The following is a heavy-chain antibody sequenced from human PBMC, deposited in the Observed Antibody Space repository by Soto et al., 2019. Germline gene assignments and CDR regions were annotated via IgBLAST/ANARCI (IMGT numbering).Heavy chain of an antibody. CDR3: ARDASTSWHYLDY. CDR2: IYHSGNT. J-gene: IGHJ4*02. Sequence: QVQLQESGPGLVKPSQTLSLTCTVSGGSINSGGYYWSWIRQHPEKGLEWIGHIYHSGNTYYNPSLKSRVTISVDTSKNQFSLKLSSVTAAETAVYYCARDASTSWHYLDYWGQGTLVTVSS. D-gene: IGHD6-13*01. CDR1: GGSINSGGYY. V-gene: IGHV4-31*03.